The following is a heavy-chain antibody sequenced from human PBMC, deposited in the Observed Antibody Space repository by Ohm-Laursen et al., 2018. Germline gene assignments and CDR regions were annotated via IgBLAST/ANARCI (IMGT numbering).Heavy chain of an antibody. CDR3: ARDQYSYVIDY. J-gene: IGHJ4*02. D-gene: IGHD5-18*01. CDR1: GFAFTTYG. CDR2: VSTTGNT. V-gene: IGHV1-18*04. Sequence: GASVNVSCKVPGFAFTTYGISWVRQAPGQGLEWMGWVSTTGNTDYSENFQERVTVTTDTCTNTANMELRGLRSDDAAVYYCARDQYSYVIDYWGQGTLVTVSS.